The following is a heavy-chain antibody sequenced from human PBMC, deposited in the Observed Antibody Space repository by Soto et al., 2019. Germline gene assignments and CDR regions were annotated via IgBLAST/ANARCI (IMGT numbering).Heavy chain of an antibody. Sequence: QVQLVESGGGVVQPGRSLRLSCAASGFTFSSYGMHWVRQAPGKGLEWVAVISYDGSNKHYADSVKGRFTISRDNSKNTLYLQMNSLRAEDTAVYYCAKDYDYFLYYFDYWGQGTLVTVSS. CDR2: ISYDGSNK. CDR1: GFTFSSYG. CDR3: AKDYDYFLYYFDY. D-gene: IGHD5-12*01. J-gene: IGHJ4*02. V-gene: IGHV3-30*18.